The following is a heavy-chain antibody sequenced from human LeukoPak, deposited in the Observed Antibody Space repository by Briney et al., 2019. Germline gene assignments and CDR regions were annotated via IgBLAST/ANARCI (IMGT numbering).Heavy chain of an antibody. CDR1: GFTFSSYG. D-gene: IGHD6-6*01. CDR2: ISYDGGNT. V-gene: IGHV3-30*18. Sequence: GGSLRLSCAASGFTFSSYGMHWVRQAPGKGLEWVAFISYDGGNTDYADSGKGRFTISRDRSKNTLYLRMHSLRPEDTAVYYCAKPASQRQLVPFDYWGQGTLVTVSS. CDR3: AKPASQRQLVPFDY. J-gene: IGHJ4*02.